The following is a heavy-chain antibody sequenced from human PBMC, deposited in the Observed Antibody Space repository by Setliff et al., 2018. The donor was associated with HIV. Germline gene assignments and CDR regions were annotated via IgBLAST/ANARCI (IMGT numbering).Heavy chain of an antibody. CDR3: VHIVVVGGTHGVGFDT. D-gene: IGHD2-15*01. V-gene: IGHV2-5*01. J-gene: IGHJ4*02. CDR2: IYWNDDK. CDR1: GFSLSSTGVG. Sequence: SGPTLVNPTQTLTLTCTFSGFSLSSTGVGVGWIRQPPGKALEWLALIYWNDDKSYRPSLNSRLTITKDASKDQVVLTMTNMDPADTATYYCVHIVVVGGTHGVGFDTWGQGTQVTVSS.